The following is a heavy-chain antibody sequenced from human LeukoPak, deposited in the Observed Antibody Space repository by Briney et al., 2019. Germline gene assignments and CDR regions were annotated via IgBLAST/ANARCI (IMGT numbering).Heavy chain of an antibody. CDR3: ARGSVDIVATPPDY. D-gene: IGHD5-12*01. CDR1: GFTFSSYG. V-gene: IGHV3-30*02. Sequence: GGSLRLSCAASGFTFSSYGMHWVRQAPGKGLEWVAFIRYDGSNKYYADSVKGRFTISRDNSKNTLYLQMNSLRAEDTAVYYCARGSVDIVATPPDYWGQGTLVTVSS. CDR2: IRYDGSNK. J-gene: IGHJ4*02.